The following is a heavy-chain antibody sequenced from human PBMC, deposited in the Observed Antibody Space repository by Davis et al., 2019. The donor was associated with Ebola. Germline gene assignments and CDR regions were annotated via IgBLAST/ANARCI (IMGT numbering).Heavy chain of an antibody. CDR1: GYTFTSYD. CDR3: ARTYFLIQAGLRKYFFDY. Sequence: ASVKVSCKASGYTFTSYDFNWVRQAPGQGLEWMGWMNPTSGKTGYAQKYQGRVTMTRNTSTNTAYMELSNLNSEDTAVFYCARTYFLIQAGLRKYFFDYWGQGTRVTVSS. D-gene: IGHD3-9*01. V-gene: IGHV1-8*01. CDR2: MNPTSGKT. J-gene: IGHJ4*02.